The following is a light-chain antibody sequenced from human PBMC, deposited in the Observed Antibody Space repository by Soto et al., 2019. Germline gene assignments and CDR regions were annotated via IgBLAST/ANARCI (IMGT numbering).Light chain of an antibody. V-gene: IGKV1-5*01. CDR1: QSIGDS. CDR3: QQYNGYSRT. Sequence: DIELTQSPSTLSSSVGDRVTLTWRASQSIGDSLAWYKQKPGKAPYLLISDVSSLERGVPSRFRGSGSGTEFTLTISSMQPDDFETFYCQQYNGYSRTFGQGTKVDIK. CDR2: DVS. J-gene: IGKJ1*01.